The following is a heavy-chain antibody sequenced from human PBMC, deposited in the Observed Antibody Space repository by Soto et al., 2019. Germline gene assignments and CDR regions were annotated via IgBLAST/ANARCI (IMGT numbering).Heavy chain of an antibody. V-gene: IGHV3-7*03. D-gene: IGHD3-10*01. CDR3: VTGDHADY. Sequence: PGGSLRLSCAASGITTSTYWMGWFRQAPGRGLEWVATIKQDGTEKYYMNSLKGRFTISRDNAINSVYLQMSSLRAEDTAVYFCVTGDHADYWGQGTLVTVSS. J-gene: IGHJ4*02. CDR2: IKQDGTEK. CDR1: GITTSTYW.